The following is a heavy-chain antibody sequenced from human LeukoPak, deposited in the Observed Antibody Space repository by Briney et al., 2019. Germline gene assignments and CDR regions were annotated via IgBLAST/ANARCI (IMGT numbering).Heavy chain of an antibody. CDR3: ARDCSSTSCYTAFDY. J-gene: IGHJ4*02. Sequence: ASVKGSCKASGYTFTSYGISWVRQAPGQGLEWMGWISAYNGNTNYAQKLQGRVTMTTDTSTSTAYMELRSLRSDDTAVYYCARDCSSTSCYTAFDYWGQGTLVTASS. CDR1: GYTFTSYG. CDR2: ISAYNGNT. V-gene: IGHV1-18*01. D-gene: IGHD2-2*02.